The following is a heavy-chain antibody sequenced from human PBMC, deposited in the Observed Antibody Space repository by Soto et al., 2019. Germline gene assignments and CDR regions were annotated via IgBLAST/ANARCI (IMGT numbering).Heavy chain of an antibody. Sequence: ASVKVSCKASGYTFTSYGISWVRQAPGQGLEWMGWISAYNGNTNYAQKLQGRVTMTTDTSTSTAYMELRSLRSDDTAVYYCARVRYFDPTYYYYYYGMDVWGQGTTVTVSS. V-gene: IGHV1-18*01. D-gene: IGHD3-9*01. CDR2: ISAYNGNT. CDR1: GYTFTSYG. CDR3: ARVRYFDPTYYYYYYGMDV. J-gene: IGHJ6*02.